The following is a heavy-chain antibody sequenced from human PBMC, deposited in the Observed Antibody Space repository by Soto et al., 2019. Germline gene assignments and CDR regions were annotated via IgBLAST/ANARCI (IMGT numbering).Heavy chain of an antibody. V-gene: IGHV3-74*01. J-gene: IGHJ4*02. D-gene: IGHD3-22*01. CDR3: ALVYYYDSSGYFLLPDY. Sequence: PGGSLRLSCAASGFTFSSYGMHWVRQAPGKGLVWVSRINSDGSSTSYADSVKGRFTISRDNAKNTLYLQMNSLRAEDTAVYYCALVYYYDSSGYFLLPDYWGQGTLVTVSS. CDR2: INSDGSST. CDR1: GFTFSSYG.